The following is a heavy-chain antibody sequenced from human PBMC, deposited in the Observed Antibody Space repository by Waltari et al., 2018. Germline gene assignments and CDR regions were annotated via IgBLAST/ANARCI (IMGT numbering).Heavy chain of an antibody. CDR3: AEDAHLKRFYEASGFSLQPLGA. CDR2: RGENSGGT. Sequence: QVQLVQSGAELTKPGASVMLSCTASGYTSTDFYLHWVRQAPGQGLAWLGERGENSGGTKYTQKFQGRVTMSRDTSFTTAYVELSRLTSDDTAVYYCAEDAHLKRFYEASGFSLQPLGAWGQGTLVTVSS. D-gene: IGHD3-22*01. J-gene: IGHJ5*02. V-gene: IGHV1-2*02. CDR1: GYTSTDFY.